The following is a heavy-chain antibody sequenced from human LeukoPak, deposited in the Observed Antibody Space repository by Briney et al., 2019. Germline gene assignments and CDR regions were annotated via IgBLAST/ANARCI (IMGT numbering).Heavy chain of an antibody. CDR2: IIPIFGTA. Sequence: ASVKVSCKASGGTFSSYAISWVRQAPGQGLEWMGGIIPIFGTANYAQKFQGRVTITADESTSTAYMELSSLRSEDTAVYYCASTLGPGNYYYMDVWGKGTTVTVSS. CDR1: GGTFSSYA. J-gene: IGHJ6*03. V-gene: IGHV1-69*13. CDR3: ASTLGPGNYYYMDV.